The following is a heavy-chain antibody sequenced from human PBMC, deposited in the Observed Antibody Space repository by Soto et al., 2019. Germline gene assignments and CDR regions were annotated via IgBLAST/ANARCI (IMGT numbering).Heavy chain of an antibody. J-gene: IGHJ6*02. V-gene: IGHV1-69*13. D-gene: IGHD2-2*01. CDR2: SIPIFGTA. CDR3: ARDQVVLVPAATGYYYYGMDV. Sequence: SVKVSCKASGGTFNSYAISWVRQAPGQGLEWMGGSIPIFGTANYAQKFQGRATITADESTSTAYMELSSLRSEDTAVYYCARDQVVLVPAATGYYYYGMDVWGQGTTVTVSS. CDR1: GGTFNSYA.